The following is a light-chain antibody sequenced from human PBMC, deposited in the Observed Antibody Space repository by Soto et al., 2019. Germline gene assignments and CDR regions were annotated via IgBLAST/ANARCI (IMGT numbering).Light chain of an antibody. CDR1: SSNIGAGYD. CDR3: QSYDSSLSGDV. Sequence: QSVLTQPPSVSGAPGQRVTISCSGSSSNIGAGYDVHWYQQLPGTAPKLLMYGNSNRPSGVPDRFSGSKSGTSASLAITGLQAEDEADYYCQSYDSSLSGDVFGTGTKLTVL. CDR2: GNS. V-gene: IGLV1-40*01. J-gene: IGLJ1*01.